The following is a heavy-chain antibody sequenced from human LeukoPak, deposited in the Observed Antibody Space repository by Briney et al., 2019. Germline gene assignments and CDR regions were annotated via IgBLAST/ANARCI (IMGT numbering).Heavy chain of an antibody. CDR3: ARIPLGGAIDY. V-gene: IGHV4-61*08. CDR2: IYHTGSN. J-gene: IGHJ4*02. Sequence: SETLSLTCTVSGGSVSSADCYWSWIRHPPGQTLEWIGYIYHTGSNNYKYSLKSRVTISVDTSKNQFSLKVSSVTAADTAVYYCARIPLGGAIDYWGQGTLVTVSS. D-gene: IGHD1-26*01. CDR1: GGSVSSADCY.